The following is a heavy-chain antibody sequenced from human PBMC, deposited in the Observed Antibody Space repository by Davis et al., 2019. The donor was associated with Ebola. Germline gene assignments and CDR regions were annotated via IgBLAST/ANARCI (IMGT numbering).Heavy chain of an antibody. CDR2: IKQDGSEK. CDR1: GFTFSSYW. CDR3: ARGPSTGNSFTY. Sequence: GGSLRLSCAASGFTFSSYWMSWVRQAPGKGLEWVANIKQDGSEKYYVDSVKGRFTISRDNDKNSLSLQMNGLRAEDTAVYYCARGPSTGNSFTYWGQGTQVTVSS. V-gene: IGHV3-7*01. D-gene: IGHD4-23*01. J-gene: IGHJ4*02.